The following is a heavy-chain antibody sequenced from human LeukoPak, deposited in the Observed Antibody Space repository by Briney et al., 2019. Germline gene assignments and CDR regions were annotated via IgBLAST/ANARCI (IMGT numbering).Heavy chain of an antibody. V-gene: IGHV3-23*01. CDR3: AIDPNWGTHS. CDR1: RFQFSSYA. J-gene: IGHJ4*02. D-gene: IGHD7-27*01. Sequence: PGGSLRLSCVASRFQFSSYAMSWVRHPPGKRLEWVSIIGNSGGGIHYADSVKGRFTISRDNFKNALYLQMNSLRVEDTAVYYCAIDPNWGTHSWGQGVLVTVSS. CDR2: IGNSGGGI.